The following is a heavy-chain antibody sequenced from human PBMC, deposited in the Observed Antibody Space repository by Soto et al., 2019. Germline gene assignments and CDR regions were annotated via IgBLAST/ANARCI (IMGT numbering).Heavy chain of an antibody. CDR3: SRSLYRGSSRYGMDV. J-gene: IGHJ6*02. CDR1: GDSVSSNSAA. CDR2: TYYRSKWYN. Sequence: SQTLSLTCAISGDSVSSNSAAWNWIRQSPSRGLEWLGRTYYRSKWYNDYAVSVESRITISPDTSKNQFSLQLNSVIPEDTAEYYCSRSLYRGSSRYGMDVWGQGTKVTVSS. V-gene: IGHV6-1*01. D-gene: IGHD3-10*01.